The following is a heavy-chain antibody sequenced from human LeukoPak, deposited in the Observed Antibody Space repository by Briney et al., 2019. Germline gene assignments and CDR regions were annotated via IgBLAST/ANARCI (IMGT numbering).Heavy chain of an antibody. CDR1: GFIFSSYG. V-gene: IGHV4-4*02. D-gene: IGHD6-19*01. CDR3: ARIIAVAGLFYFDY. Sequence: GSLRLSCAASGFIFSSYGMSWVRQPPGKGLEWIGEIYHSGSTNYNPSLKSRVTISVDKSKNQFSLKLSSVTAADTAVYYCARIIAVAGLFYFDYWGQGTLVTVSS. CDR2: IYHSGST. J-gene: IGHJ4*02.